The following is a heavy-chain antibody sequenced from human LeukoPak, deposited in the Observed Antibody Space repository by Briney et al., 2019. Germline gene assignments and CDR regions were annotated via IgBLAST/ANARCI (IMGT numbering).Heavy chain of an antibody. CDR1: GFTFSSYG. Sequence: PGGSLRLSCAASGFTFSSYGMHWVRQAPGKGLEWVAVIWYDGSNKYYADSVKGRFTISRDNSKNTLYLQMNSLRAEDTAVYYCARGNGSGYPAPGYFDYWGQGTLVTVSS. D-gene: IGHD3-22*01. CDR2: IWYDGSNK. V-gene: IGHV3-33*01. CDR3: ARGNGSGYPAPGYFDY. J-gene: IGHJ4*02.